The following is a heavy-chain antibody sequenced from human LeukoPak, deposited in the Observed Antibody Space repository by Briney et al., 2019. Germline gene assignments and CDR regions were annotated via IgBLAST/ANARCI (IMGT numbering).Heavy chain of an antibody. Sequence: PPETLSLTCTVSGGSLNSYYWSWIRQPPGKGLEWIGYIYYSGSTNYNPSLKSRVTISVDTSKNQISLKLSSLTAADTAMYYCARGAGLRNAFDIWGQGTMVTVSS. CDR3: ARGAGLRNAFDI. CDR1: GGSLNSYY. V-gene: IGHV4-59*01. D-gene: IGHD4-17*01. CDR2: IYYSGST. J-gene: IGHJ3*02.